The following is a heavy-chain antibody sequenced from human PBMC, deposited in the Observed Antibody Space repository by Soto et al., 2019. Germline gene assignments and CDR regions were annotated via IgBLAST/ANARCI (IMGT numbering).Heavy chain of an antibody. V-gene: IGHV1-2*02. CDR2: INPNSGGT. CDR1: GYTFTAYY. Sequence: QVQLVQSGADVKKPGASVKVSCKASGYTFTAYYIHWVRQAPGQGLEWMGWINPNSGGTHYAQQFQGRVIMTGDTSLSTAYMELTSLRSADTAVYYCARTNIRGNYFYSLDVWGQGTTVTVSS. D-gene: IGHD3-16*01. J-gene: IGHJ6*02. CDR3: ARTNIRGNYFYSLDV.